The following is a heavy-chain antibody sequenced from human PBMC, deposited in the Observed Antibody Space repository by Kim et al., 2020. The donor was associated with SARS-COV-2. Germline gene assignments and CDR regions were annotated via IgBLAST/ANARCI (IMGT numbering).Heavy chain of an antibody. V-gene: IGHV4-4*07. D-gene: IGHD3-3*01. CDR1: GGSISSYY. Sequence: SETLSLTCTVSGGSISSYYWSWIRQPAGKGLEWIGRIYTSGSTNYNPSLKSRVTMSVDTSKNQFSLKLSSVTAADTAVYYCAREEPYDFWTTGGGGLYYFDYWGQGTMVTVSS. CDR2: IYTSGST. CDR3: AREEPYDFWTTGGGGLYYFDY. J-gene: IGHJ4*02.